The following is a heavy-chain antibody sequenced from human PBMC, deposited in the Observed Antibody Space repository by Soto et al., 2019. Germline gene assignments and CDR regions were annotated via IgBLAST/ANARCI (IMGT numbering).Heavy chain of an antibody. J-gene: IGHJ3*02. Sequence: SSVKVSCKASGGTFSSYAISWVRQAPGQGLEWMGGIIPIFGTANYAQKFQGRVTITADESTSTAYMELSSLRSEDTAVYYCAETPYYYDSSGYYHDAFDIWGQGTMVTVSS. V-gene: IGHV1-69*13. CDR1: GGTFSSYA. CDR2: IIPIFGTA. D-gene: IGHD3-22*01. CDR3: AETPYYYDSSGYYHDAFDI.